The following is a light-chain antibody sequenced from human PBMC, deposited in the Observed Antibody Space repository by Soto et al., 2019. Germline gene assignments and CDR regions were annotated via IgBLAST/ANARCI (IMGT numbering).Light chain of an antibody. CDR2: EVS. CDR3: CSYTRGTTRV. J-gene: IGLJ3*02. Sequence: QSALTQPASVSGSPGQSITISCTGTNSDIGGYNYVSWYQQHPGKAPKVIIYEVSNRPSGVSNRFSGSKSGNTASLTISGLQTADEADYYCCSYTRGTTRVFGGGTKLTVL. CDR1: NSDIGGYNY. V-gene: IGLV2-14*01.